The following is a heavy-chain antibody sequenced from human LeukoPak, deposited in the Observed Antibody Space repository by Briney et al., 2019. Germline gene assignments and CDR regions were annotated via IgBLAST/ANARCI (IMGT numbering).Heavy chain of an antibody. CDR2: IYPGDSDT. CDR1: GYSFTSYW. CDR3: ARTQWNIAVAGTGFDY. Sequence: GESLKISCKGSGYSFTSYWIGWVRQMPGKGLEWMGIIYPGDSDTRYSPSFQGQVTISADKSISTAYLQWSSLKASDTAMYYCARTQWNIAVAGTGFDYWGQGTLVTVSS. D-gene: IGHD6-13*01. V-gene: IGHV5-51*01. J-gene: IGHJ4*02.